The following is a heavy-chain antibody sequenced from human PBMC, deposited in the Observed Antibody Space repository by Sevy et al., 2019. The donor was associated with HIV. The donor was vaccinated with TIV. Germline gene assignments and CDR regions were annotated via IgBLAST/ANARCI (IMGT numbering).Heavy chain of an antibody. J-gene: IGHJ4*01. CDR2: INPNNGDS. D-gene: IGHD1-26*01. CDR1: GYTFTDYY. Sequence: ASVKVSCKSSGYTFTDYYMHWVRQAPGQGLEWMGWINPNNGDSRSAQKFQGRVTLTRDMSIGTAYMELSRLRSDDTAMYFCTRDDIYTHPWEFDWWSHGALVTVSS. CDR3: TRDDIYTHPWEFDW. V-gene: IGHV1-2*02.